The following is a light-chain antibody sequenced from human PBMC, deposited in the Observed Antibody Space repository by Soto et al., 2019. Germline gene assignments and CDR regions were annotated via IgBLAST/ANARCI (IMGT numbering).Light chain of an antibody. J-gene: IGKJ5*01. Sequence: ETVLTQSPGTLSLSPGERATLSCRASQSSSSYLTWYQQRPGQAPRLLIYAASRRATGIPDRFSGSGSGADFTLTISRLEPEDFAVYYCQQYSTSPITFGKGTRLDIK. CDR1: QSSSSY. CDR2: AAS. CDR3: QQYSTSPIT. V-gene: IGKV3-20*01.